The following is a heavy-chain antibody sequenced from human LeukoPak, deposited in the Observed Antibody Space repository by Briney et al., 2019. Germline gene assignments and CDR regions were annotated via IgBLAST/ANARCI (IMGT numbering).Heavy chain of an antibody. Sequence: SVKVSCKASGGTFSSYAISWVRQAPGQGLEWMGGIIPIFGTANYAQKFQGRVTITADKSTSTAYMELSSLRSEDTAVYYCARGGASYYYYYMDVWGKGTTVTVSS. CDR1: GGTFSSYA. V-gene: IGHV1-69*06. CDR3: ARGGASYYYYYMDV. J-gene: IGHJ6*03. D-gene: IGHD4/OR15-4a*01. CDR2: IIPIFGTA.